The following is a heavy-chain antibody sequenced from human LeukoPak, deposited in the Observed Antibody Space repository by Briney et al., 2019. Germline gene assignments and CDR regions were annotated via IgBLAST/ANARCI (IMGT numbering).Heavy chain of an antibody. J-gene: IGHJ4*02. CDR3: EEHGWEYYGGKSEYLFVY. Sequence: SETLSLTCTVSGGSISSYYWSWTRQPPGKGLEWIGYIYTSGSTNYNPSLKSRVTISVDTSQKQSPLKLSSVAAADTARYYLEEHGWEYYGGKSEYLFVYRGQGTLVTVSS. CDR2: IYTSGST. D-gene: IGHD4-23*01. CDR1: GGSISSYY. V-gene: IGHV4-4*09.